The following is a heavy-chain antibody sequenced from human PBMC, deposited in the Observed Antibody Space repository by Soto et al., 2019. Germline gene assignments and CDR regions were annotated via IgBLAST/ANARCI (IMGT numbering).Heavy chain of an antibody. J-gene: IGHJ6*03. CDR1: GFTFSSYE. V-gene: IGHV3-48*03. CDR3: ARGVVRATNRPRLLLGKYMDV. CDR2: ISSSGSTI. Sequence: GGSLRLSCAASGFTFSSYEMNWVRQAPGKGLEWVSYISSSGSTIYYADSVKGRFTISRDNAKNSLYLQMNSLRAEDTAVYYCARGVVRATNRPRLLLGKYMDVWGKGTTVTVSS. D-gene: IGHD1-26*01.